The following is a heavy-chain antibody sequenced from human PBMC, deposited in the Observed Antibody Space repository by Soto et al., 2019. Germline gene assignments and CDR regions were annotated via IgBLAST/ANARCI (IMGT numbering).Heavy chain of an antibody. CDR2: IYTSGTT. Sequence: SETLSLTCTVSGRSMSGYYWSWIRQPAGERLEWIGRIYTSGTTDFNPSLKGRVTISLDKSENQFSLKVTSLTAADTAVYYCASRDPGTSVDYWGQGTLVTVSS. D-gene: IGHD1-7*01. V-gene: IGHV4-4*07. J-gene: IGHJ4*02. CDR1: GRSMSGYY. CDR3: ASRDPGTSVDY.